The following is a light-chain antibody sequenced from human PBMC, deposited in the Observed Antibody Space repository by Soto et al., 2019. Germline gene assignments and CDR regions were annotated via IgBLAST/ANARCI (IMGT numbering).Light chain of an antibody. CDR3: QQRNNWPPIT. CDR2: DAS. Sequence: EIVLTPSPATLSLSPGERATLYCRASQSVSSYLAWYQQKPGQAPRLLIYDASSRATGIPARFSGSGSGTDFTLTISSLEPEDFAFYYCQQRNNWPPITFGQGTRLEIK. CDR1: QSVSSY. V-gene: IGKV3-11*01. J-gene: IGKJ5*01.